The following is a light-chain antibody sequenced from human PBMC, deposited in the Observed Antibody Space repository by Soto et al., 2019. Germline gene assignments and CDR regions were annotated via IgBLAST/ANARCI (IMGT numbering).Light chain of an antibody. J-gene: IGKJ1*01. CDR2: DTS. CDR3: QQYGSSPS. V-gene: IGKV3D-20*01. CDR1: QSVTSNY. Sequence: EVLLTQSPATLSLSPGERATLSCMASQSVTSNYLAWYQQKPGLAPRLILYDTSFRATGIPDRFSGSGSGTDFTLTISRLDPEDFAVYYCQQYGSSPSFGQGTKVDIK.